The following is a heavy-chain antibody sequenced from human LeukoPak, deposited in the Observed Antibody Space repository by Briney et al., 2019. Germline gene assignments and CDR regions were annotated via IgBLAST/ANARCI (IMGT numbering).Heavy chain of an antibody. Sequence: GGSLRLSCVASGFNVSSYGMSWVRQAPGKAPEWVSLIYSIGGIHYADSVRGRFIISRDNSKNTFNLQMNSLRDEDTAVYHCVRDRAAGRKWVGFDPWGQGTVVT. J-gene: IGHJ5*02. CDR1: GFNVSSYG. CDR2: IYSIGGI. V-gene: IGHV3-66*03. CDR3: VRDRAAGRKWVGFDP. D-gene: IGHD1-14*01.